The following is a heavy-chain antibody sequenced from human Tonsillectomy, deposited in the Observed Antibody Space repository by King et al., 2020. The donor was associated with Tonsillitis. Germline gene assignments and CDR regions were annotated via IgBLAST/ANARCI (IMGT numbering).Heavy chain of an antibody. V-gene: IGHV1-18*04. J-gene: IGHJ5*02. CDR2: ISEYNGKT. Sequence: QLVQSGTEVSKPGASVKVSCKASGFNFMNFGVTWVRHAPGQGLEWMGWISEYNGKTMYQPKFQGRVTMTRDSSTNTGYMELRGLTSGETAVYYCATVEYVRGNMRFFGAWGQGTLVIVSS. CDR3: ATVEYVRGNMRFFGA. CDR1: GFNFMNFG. D-gene: IGHD3-16*01.